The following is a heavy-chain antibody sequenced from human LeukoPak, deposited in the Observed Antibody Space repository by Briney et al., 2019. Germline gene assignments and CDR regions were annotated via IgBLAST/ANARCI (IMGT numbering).Heavy chain of an antibody. D-gene: IGHD2-15*01. Sequence: GASVKVSCKASGYTFTSYGISWVRQAPGQGLEWMGWISAYNGNTNYAQKLQGRDTMTTDTSTSTAYMELRSLRSDDTAVYYCARGEYCSGGSCWNDAFDIWGQGTMVTVSS. CDR2: ISAYNGNT. CDR3: ARGEYCSGGSCWNDAFDI. V-gene: IGHV1-18*04. J-gene: IGHJ3*02. CDR1: GYTFTSYG.